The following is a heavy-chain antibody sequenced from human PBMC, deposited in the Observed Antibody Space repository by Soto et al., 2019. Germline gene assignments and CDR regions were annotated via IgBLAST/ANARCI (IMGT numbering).Heavy chain of an antibody. J-gene: IGHJ6*02. V-gene: IGHV1-69*01. D-gene: IGHD2-15*01. CDR1: GGTPSNSA. Sequence: QVHLLLQSGAEVKKPGSSVKVSCKASGGTPSNSAISWVRQAPGQGLEWMGGIIPVFGLVKYAQNFQGRVTITADESTNTAYMEPISLRPEDTAVYYCAGGRIVVVGSRAYYSMDVWGQEATVTVSS. CDR2: IIPVFGLV. CDR3: AGGRIVVVGSRAYYSMDV.